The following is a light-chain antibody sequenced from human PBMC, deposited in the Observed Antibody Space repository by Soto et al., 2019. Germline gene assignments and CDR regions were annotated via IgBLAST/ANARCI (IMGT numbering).Light chain of an antibody. CDR2: DAS. V-gene: IGKV1-5*01. J-gene: IGKJ5*01. CDR1: QNIGNW. CDR3: QQYSSYSPYT. Sequence: IQMTQSPATLSASVGDRVTITCRASQNIGNWLAWYQQKPGKAPKVLIYDASSLESGVPSRFTGSGSGTEFTLTISSLQPDDFAIYYCQQYSSYSPYTFGQGTRLEI.